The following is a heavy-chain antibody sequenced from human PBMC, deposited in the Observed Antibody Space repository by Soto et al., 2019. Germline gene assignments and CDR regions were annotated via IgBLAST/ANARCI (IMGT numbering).Heavy chain of an antibody. D-gene: IGHD3-3*02. J-gene: IGHJ6*02. CDR1: GGSISSYY. CDR3: ARGSNPFLEVLPSSGIDV. CDR2: IYYSGST. Sequence: QVQLQESGPGLVKPSETLSLTCTVSGGSISSYYWSWIRQPPGKGLEWIGYIYYSGSTNYNPSLKSRVTISGDTSKNQFSLKLSSVTAADTAVYYCARGSNPFLEVLPSSGIDVWGPGTTVTVSS. V-gene: IGHV4-59*01.